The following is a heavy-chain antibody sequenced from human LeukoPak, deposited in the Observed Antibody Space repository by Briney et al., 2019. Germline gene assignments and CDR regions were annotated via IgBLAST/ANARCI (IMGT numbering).Heavy chain of an antibody. J-gene: IGHJ6*03. Sequence: GASVKVSCKASGYTFTSYGISWVRQAPGQGLEWMGWMNPNSGNTGYAQKFQGRVTITRNTSISTAYMELSSLRSEDTAVYYCARGADPPYYDFWSGYYPVYYYMDVWGKGTTVTVSS. CDR2: MNPNSGNT. CDR1: GYTFTSYG. D-gene: IGHD3-3*01. V-gene: IGHV1-8*03. CDR3: ARGADPPYYDFWSGYYPVYYYMDV.